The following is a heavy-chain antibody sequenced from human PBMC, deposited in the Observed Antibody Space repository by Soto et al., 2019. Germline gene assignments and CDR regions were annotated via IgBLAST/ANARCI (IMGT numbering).Heavy chain of an antibody. CDR2: INPNSGGT. D-gene: IGHD2-2*02. CDR1: GYTFSGYY. J-gene: IGHJ6*02. CDR3: ARSLTEGYCTITCCYTRPLYGMDV. V-gene: IGHV1-2*02. Sequence: QEQLVQSGAEVKKPGASVKVSCKASGYTFSGYYIHWLRQAPGQGLEWMGWINPNSGGTNYAQKFQGRVTVTRDTTTSTAYMDLSRLTSDDTAVYYCARSLTEGYCTITCCYTRPLYGMDVWGQGTTVTVS.